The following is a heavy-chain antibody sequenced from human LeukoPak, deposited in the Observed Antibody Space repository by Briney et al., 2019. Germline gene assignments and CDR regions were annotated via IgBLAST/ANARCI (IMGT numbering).Heavy chain of an antibody. J-gene: IGHJ5*02. CDR3: ARDLHLSWGALDP. CDR1: GGSLSSSNW. V-gene: IGHV4-4*02. Sequence: SETLSLTCAVSGGSLSSSNWWGWVRQPPGTGLEWIGEIYHSGSTNYNPSLKSRVTISVDKSKNQFSLKLSSVTAADTAVYYCARDLHLSWGALDPWGQGTLVTVSS. CDR2: IYHSGST. D-gene: IGHD3-16*01.